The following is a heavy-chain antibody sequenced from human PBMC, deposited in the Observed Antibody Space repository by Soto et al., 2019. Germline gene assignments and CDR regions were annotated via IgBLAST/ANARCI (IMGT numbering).Heavy chain of an antibody. V-gene: IGHV1-8*01. CDR1: GYTFTSYD. CDR3: ASGPPTRYCSSNSCYTEEFDS. D-gene: IGHD2-2*02. CDR2: MNPNSGNT. J-gene: IGHJ4*02. Sequence: QVQLVQSGAEVKKPGASVKVSCKASGYTFTSYDINWVRQATGQGLEWMGWMNPNSGNTGYAQKFQGRVTMTRNTSISTAYMELSSLRSEDTAVYYCASGPPTRYCSSNSCYTEEFDSWGQGTLVTVSS.